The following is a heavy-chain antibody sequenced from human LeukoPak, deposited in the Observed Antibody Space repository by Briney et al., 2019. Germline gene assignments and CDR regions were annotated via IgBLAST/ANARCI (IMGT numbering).Heavy chain of an antibody. J-gene: IGHJ3*02. Sequence: SETLSLTCAVYGGSFSGYYWSWIRQPPGKGLEWIAEINHSGSTNYNPSLKSRVTISVDTSKNQFSLKLSSVTAADTAVYYCATDMYYDILTGYYYAFDIWGQGTMVTVSS. CDR2: INHSGST. D-gene: IGHD3-9*01. CDR3: ATDMYYDILTGYYYAFDI. V-gene: IGHV4-34*01. CDR1: GGSFSGYY.